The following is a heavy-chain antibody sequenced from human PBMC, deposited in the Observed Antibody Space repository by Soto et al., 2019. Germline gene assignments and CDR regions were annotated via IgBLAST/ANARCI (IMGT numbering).Heavy chain of an antibody. J-gene: IGHJ6*02. CDR2: IYSGGPT. V-gene: IGHV3-66*01. Sequence: GGSLRLSCAASGFTVSSNYMSWVRQAPGKGLEWVSVIYSGGPTYYADSVKGRFTISRDTSENTLHLQMDSLRAEDTAVYYCAKRTAHGVAVAGNRMDVWGQGTMVTVSS. CDR1: GFTVSSNY. D-gene: IGHD6-19*01. CDR3: AKRTAHGVAVAGNRMDV.